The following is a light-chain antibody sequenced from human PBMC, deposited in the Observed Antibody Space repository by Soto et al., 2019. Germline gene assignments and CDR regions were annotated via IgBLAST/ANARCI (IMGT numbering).Light chain of an antibody. CDR2: DSS. Sequence: EIVLTQSPATLSLSPGERATLSCRASQSLSSNFLAWYQQKPGQPPRLLIYDSSTRATGFPDRFSGSGSGTDFTLTISRLGPEDFAVYYCQQYGSSGTFGQGTKVDIK. V-gene: IGKV3-20*01. CDR1: QSLSSNF. CDR3: QQYGSSGT. J-gene: IGKJ1*01.